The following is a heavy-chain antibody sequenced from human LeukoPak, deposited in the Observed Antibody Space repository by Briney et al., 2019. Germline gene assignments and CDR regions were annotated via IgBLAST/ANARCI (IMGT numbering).Heavy chain of an antibody. CDR3: AEDYVSDY. CDR2: ISASGGST. J-gene: IGHJ4*02. CDR1: GFTFSTYG. D-gene: IGHD3-16*01. V-gene: IGHV3-23*01. Sequence: GGSLRLSCAASGFTFSTYGMSWVRQAPGKGLEWVSGISASGGSTYYADSVKGRFTISRDNSKNTLYLQMNRLRAEDTAVYYCAEDYVSDYWGQGTLVTVSS.